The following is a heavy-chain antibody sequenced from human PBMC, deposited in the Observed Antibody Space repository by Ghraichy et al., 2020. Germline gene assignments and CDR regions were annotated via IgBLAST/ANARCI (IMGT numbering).Heavy chain of an antibody. CDR3: AKDYHPQGRFLEWLLYLPXDY. CDR2: ISGSGGST. V-gene: IGHV3-23*01. D-gene: IGHD3-3*01. J-gene: IGHJ4*02. Sequence: GGSLRLSCAASGFTFSSYAMSWVRQAPGKGLEWVSAISGSGGSTYYADSVKGRFTISRDNSTNTLYLQMNSLRAEDTAVYYCAKDYHPQGRFLEWLLYLPXDYWGXGTLXTVSS. CDR1: GFTFSSYA.